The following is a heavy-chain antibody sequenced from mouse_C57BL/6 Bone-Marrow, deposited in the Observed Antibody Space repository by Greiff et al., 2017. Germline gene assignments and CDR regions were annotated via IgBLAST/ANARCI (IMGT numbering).Heavy chain of an antibody. CDR3: ARSPRDAMDY. CDR1: GYAFSSYW. CDR2: IYPGDGDT. J-gene: IGHJ4*01. V-gene: IGHV1-80*01. Sequence: QVQLQQSGAELVKPGASVKISCKASGYAFSSYWMNWVKQRPGRGLGWIGQIYPGDGDTNYNGKFKGKATLTADKSSSTSYMQLSSLTSEDSAVYCGARSPRDAMDYWGQGTSVTVSS.